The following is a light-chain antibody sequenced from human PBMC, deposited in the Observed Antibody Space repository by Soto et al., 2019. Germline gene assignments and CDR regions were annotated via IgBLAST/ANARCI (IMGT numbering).Light chain of an antibody. CDR2: MVS. Sequence: DVVMTQSPLSLPVTLGQPASISCRSSQSLVQTDGNTYLKWYHQRPGLSPRRLFYMVSNRYTGVPGRFSASGACTDFTLEINRVEAEDVVVDYCMQNSYWPHTFGQGTKLESK. J-gene: IGKJ2*01. V-gene: IGKV2-30*02. CDR1: QSLVQTDGNTY. CDR3: MQNSYWPHT.